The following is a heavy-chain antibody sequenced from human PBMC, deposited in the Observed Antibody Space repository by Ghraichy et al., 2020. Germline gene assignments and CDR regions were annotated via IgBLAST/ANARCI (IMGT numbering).Heavy chain of an antibody. CDR3: SRDRYDKSGYFHLPDH. CDR1: GFTFSSYG. V-gene: IGHV3-33*01. J-gene: IGHJ4*02. CDR2: IWSDGSVK. Sequence: GGSLRLSCEVSGFTFSSYGMHWVRQAPGKGLEWVGIIWSDGSVKYYGDAVRGRFAISRDNSKNTMDLQMSSLGAEDTAVYYCSRDRYDKSGYFHLPDHWGQGTLVPVST. D-gene: IGHD3-22*01.